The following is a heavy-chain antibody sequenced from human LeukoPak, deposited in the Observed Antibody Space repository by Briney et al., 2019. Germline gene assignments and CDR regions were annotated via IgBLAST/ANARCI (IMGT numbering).Heavy chain of an antibody. J-gene: IGHJ4*02. CDR3: ARRPGN. CDR1: GCRGIIKK. V-gene: IGHV3-53*01. D-gene: IGHD1-14*01. Sequence: GGSLRLSCVDLGCRGIIKKKSWVRQAPGKGLEGVSRIYSGGALRYADSVKGRFTISRDSSKNTLFLQMNDLTVEATARYYCARRPGNWGQGILVTVSS. CDR2: IYSGGAL.